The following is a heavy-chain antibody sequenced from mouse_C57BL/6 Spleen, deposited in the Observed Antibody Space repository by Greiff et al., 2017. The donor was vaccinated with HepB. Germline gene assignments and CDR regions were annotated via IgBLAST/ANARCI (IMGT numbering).Heavy chain of an antibody. V-gene: IGHV14-4*01. J-gene: IGHJ4*01. CDR1: GFNIKDDY. CDR2: IDPENGDT. Sequence: EVQLQQSGAELVRPGASVKLSCTASGFNIKDDYMHWVKQRPEQGLEWIGWIDPENGDTEYASKFQGKATITADTSSNTAYLQLSSLTSEDTAVYYCTTLGNYPNYYAMDYWGQGTSVTVSS. D-gene: IGHD2-1*01. CDR3: TTLGNYPNYYAMDY.